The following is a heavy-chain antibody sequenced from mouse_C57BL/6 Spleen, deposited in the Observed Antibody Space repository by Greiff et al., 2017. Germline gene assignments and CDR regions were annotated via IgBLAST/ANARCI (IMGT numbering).Heavy chain of an antibody. CDR1: GYTFTSYW. V-gene: IGHV1-64*01. CDR3: ASLGMGTTVLEVDY. Sequence: QVQLQQPGAELVKPGASVKLSCKASGYTFTSYWMHWVKQRPGQGLEWIGMIHPNSGSTNYNEKFKSKATLTVDKSSSTAYMQLSSLTSEDSAVYYCASLGMGTTVLEVDYWGQGTTLTVSS. J-gene: IGHJ2*01. CDR2: IHPNSGST. D-gene: IGHD2-3*01.